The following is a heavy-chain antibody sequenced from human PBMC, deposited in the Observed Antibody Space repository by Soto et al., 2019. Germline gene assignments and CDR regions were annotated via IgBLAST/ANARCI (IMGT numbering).Heavy chain of an antibody. CDR2: ISYDGSSK. V-gene: IGHV3-30*18. J-gene: IGHJ4*02. Sequence: QVQLVESGGGVVKPGRSLRLSCAASGFTFSNYVMQWVRQAQGKGLEWVAVISYDGSSKFSADSEGRFTISRDNSKNTLYLQMNSLREEDTAVYYCTNGRPQQPPLDWGQGTLVTVSS. CDR3: TNGRPQQPPLD. D-gene: IGHD6-13*01. CDR1: GFTFSNYV.